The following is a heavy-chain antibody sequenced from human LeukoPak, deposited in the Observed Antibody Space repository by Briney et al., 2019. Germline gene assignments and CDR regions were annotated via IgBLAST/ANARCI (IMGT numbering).Heavy chain of an antibody. CDR2: ISYDGSNK. CDR1: GFTFSSYA. Sequence: GRSLRLSCAASGFTFSSYAMHWVRQAPGKGLEGVAVISYDGSNKYYADSVKGRFTISRDNSKNTLYLQMNSLRAEDTAVYYCARDGGDIVVVVAEYYFDYWGQGTLVTVSS. CDR3: ARDGGDIVVVVAEYYFDY. D-gene: IGHD2-15*01. J-gene: IGHJ4*02. V-gene: IGHV3-30-3*01.